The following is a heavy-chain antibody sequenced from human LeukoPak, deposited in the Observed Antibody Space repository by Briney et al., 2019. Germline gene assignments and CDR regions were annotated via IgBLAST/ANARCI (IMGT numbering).Heavy chain of an antibody. D-gene: IGHD1-1*01. CDR2: ISGSGGST. Sequence: GGSLRLSCAAAGFTFSSNAMSWVRQPPGKGLEWVSGISGSGGSTYYADSVKGRFTISRDKSKNTLYLQMNSLRVEDTAVYYCAKLEPPYNYYGRDVWGQGTTVTVS. CDR3: AKLEPPYNYYGRDV. J-gene: IGHJ6*02. V-gene: IGHV3-23*01. CDR1: GFTFSSNA.